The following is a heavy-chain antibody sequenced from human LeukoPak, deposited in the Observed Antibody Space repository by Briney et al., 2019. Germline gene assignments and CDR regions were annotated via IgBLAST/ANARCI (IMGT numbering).Heavy chain of an antibody. CDR3: AREEPYYDFWSGYYTGDY. V-gene: IGHV3-7*01. CDR2: IKQDGSEK. D-gene: IGHD3-3*01. Sequence: GGSLRLSCAASGFTFSSYWMSWVRQAPGKGLEWVANIKQDGSEKYYVDSVKGRFTISRDNAKNSLYLQMNSLRAEDTAVYYCAREEPYYDFWSGYYTGDYWGQGTLVTVSS. CDR1: GFTFSSYW. J-gene: IGHJ4*02.